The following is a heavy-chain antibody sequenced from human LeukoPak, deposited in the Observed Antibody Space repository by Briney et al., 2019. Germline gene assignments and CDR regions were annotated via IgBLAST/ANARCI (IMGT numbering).Heavy chain of an antibody. Sequence: PGGSLRLSCAASGFAFSSYAMSWVRQAPGEGPEWVSAIRGSGGSTYYADSVKGRFTISRDNSKNTLYLQMNSLRAEDTAVYYCAKDPQLERSEVRYYFDYWGQGTLVTVSS. CDR1: GFAFSSYA. CDR3: AKDPQLERSEVRYYFDY. V-gene: IGHV3-23*01. J-gene: IGHJ4*02. D-gene: IGHD1-1*01. CDR2: IRGSGGST.